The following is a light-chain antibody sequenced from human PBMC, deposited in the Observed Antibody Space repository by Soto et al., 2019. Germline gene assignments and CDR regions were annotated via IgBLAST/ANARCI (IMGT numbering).Light chain of an antibody. CDR2: GAS. V-gene: IGKV3-15*01. Sequence: EIVMTQSPATLSVSPGERATLSCRASQSVSNNLAWYQHKPGQTPRLLIYGASTRATGIPVRFSGSGSGTEFTLTTSSLQSEDVAVYYCQQYNNWPPVTFGQGTKLEIK. CDR3: QQYNNWPPVT. CDR1: QSVSNN. J-gene: IGKJ2*01.